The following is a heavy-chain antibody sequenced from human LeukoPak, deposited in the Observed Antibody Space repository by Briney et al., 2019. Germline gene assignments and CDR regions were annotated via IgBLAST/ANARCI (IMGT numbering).Heavy chain of an antibody. V-gene: IGHV4-61*01. D-gene: IGHD3-10*01. Sequence: PSETLSLTCTVSGGSVSSGSYYWSWIRQPPGKGLEWIGYIYYSGSTNYNPSLKNRVTISVDTSKNQFSLKLSSVTAADTAVYYCARDQLLWFGDPYDAFDIWGQGTMVTVSS. J-gene: IGHJ3*02. CDR3: ARDQLLWFGDPYDAFDI. CDR2: IYYSGST. CDR1: GGSVSSGSYY.